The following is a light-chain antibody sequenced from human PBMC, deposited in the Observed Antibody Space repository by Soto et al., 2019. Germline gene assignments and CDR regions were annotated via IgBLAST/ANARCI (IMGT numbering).Light chain of an antibody. CDR3: QQYDKLPYT. CDR2: DAS. V-gene: IGKV1-33*01. CDR1: QDISNY. J-gene: IGKJ2*01. Sequence: DIQMTQSPSSLSASVGDRVTITCQASQDISNYLNWYQQKPGKAPRLLIYDASNLKKGVPSRFSGTGSGTDFTFTISGLQPEDIATYYCQQYDKLPYTFGQGTKLEIK.